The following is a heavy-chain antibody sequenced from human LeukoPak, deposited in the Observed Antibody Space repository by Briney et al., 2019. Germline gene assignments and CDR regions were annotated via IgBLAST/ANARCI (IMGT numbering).Heavy chain of an antibody. Sequence: ASVKVSCKASGYTFTGYHIHWVRQAPGKGLEWMGGFDPEDGETIYAQKFQGRVTMTEDTSTDTAYMELSSLRSEDTAVYYCATAPLRDDSSGYYLPVVFDPWGQGTLVTVSS. CDR2: FDPEDGET. V-gene: IGHV1-24*01. J-gene: IGHJ5*02. CDR3: ATAPLRDDSSGYYLPVVFDP. CDR1: GYTFTGYH. D-gene: IGHD3-22*01.